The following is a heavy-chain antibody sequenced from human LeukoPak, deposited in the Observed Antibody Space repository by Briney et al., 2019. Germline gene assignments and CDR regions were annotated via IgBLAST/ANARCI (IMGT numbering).Heavy chain of an antibody. CDR2: IYYSGST. Sequence: SGTLSLACAVSGGFISSSNWWSWVRQPPGKGLEWIGTIYYSGSTYYNPSLKSRVTISVDTSKNQFSLKLSSVTAADTAVYYCARASFYGSGTYYQRVDYWGQGTLVTVSS. CDR3: ARASFYGSGTYYQRVDY. D-gene: IGHD3-10*01. CDR1: GGFISSSNW. V-gene: IGHV4-4*02. J-gene: IGHJ4*02.